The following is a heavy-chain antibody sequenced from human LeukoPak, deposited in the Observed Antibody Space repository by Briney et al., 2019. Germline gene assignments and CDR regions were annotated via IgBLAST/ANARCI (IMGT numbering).Heavy chain of an antibody. V-gene: IGHV3-7*04. Sequence: SGGSLRLSCVASGFYFSAYLMSWVRQAPGKGLEWVANIKQDGSQEFYLDSVKGRFTISRDNGNNSLYLHMSRLRIEDTAVYYCARGLKGFNLWGQGALVTVSS. J-gene: IGHJ5*02. CDR3: ARGLKGFNL. CDR2: IKQDGSQE. CDR1: GFYFSAYL.